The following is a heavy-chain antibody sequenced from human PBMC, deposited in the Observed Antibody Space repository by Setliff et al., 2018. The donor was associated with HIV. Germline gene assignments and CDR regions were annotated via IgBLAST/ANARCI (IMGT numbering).Heavy chain of an antibody. J-gene: IGHJ6*03. CDR2: MDGDGKYI. V-gene: IGHV3-74*01. CDR1: GFTFSNFW. D-gene: IGHD3-3*01. Sequence: PGGSLRLSCAASGFTFSNFWMQWVRQAPGEGLVCVSRMDGDGKYIFYADSVKGRFTISRDKAKNTLYLQMNSLRDEDTAVYYCARDRGSGTCRGCDYMDVWGKGTTVTVSS. CDR3: ARDRGSGTCRGCDYMDV.